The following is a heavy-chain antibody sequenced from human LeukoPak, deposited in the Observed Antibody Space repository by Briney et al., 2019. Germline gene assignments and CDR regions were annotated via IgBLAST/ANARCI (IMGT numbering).Heavy chain of an antibody. D-gene: IGHD5-18*01. J-gene: IGHJ4*02. CDR1: GYTFTSYG. CDR3: ARAKGRGYSYGFDY. V-gene: IGHV1-18*01. Sequence: GASVKVSCKASGYTFTSYGISWVRQAPGQGLEWMGWISAYNGNTNYAQKLQGRVTMTRDTSISTAYMELSRLRSDDTAVYYCARAKGRGYSYGFDYWGQGTLVTVSS. CDR2: ISAYNGNT.